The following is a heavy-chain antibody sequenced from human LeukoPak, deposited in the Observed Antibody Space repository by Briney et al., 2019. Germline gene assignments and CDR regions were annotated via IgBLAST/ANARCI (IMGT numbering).Heavy chain of an antibody. V-gene: IGHV4-4*07. D-gene: IGHD4-17*01. CDR3: ATGGLNDYGDSSTFDY. CDR1: GGSISSYY. Sequence: SETLSLTCTVSGGSISSYYWSWIRQPAGKELEWIGRIYTSGSTNYNPSLKSRVTMSVDTSKNQFSLKLSSVTAADTAVYYCATGGLNDYGDSSTFDYWGQGTLVTVSS. J-gene: IGHJ4*02. CDR2: IYTSGST.